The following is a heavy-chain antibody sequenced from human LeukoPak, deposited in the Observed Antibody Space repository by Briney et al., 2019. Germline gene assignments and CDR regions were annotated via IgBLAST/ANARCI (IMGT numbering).Heavy chain of an antibody. CDR2: ISWDGRTT. D-gene: IGHD3-10*01. Sequence: RGSLRLSCAASGFTFDDYAMHWVRQTPGKGLEWVSLISWDGRTTYYVESVKGRFTISRDNSKNSLYLQMNSLRAEDTAFYYCAKDGIFGSGTYNYYHMDVWGKGTTVTVS. V-gene: IGHV3-43D*04. CDR1: GFTFDDYA. J-gene: IGHJ6*03. CDR3: AKDGIFGSGTYNYYHMDV.